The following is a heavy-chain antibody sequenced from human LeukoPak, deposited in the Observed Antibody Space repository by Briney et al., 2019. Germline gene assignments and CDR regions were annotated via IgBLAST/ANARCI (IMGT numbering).Heavy chain of an antibody. Sequence: SSETLSLTCTVSGGSISSYYWSWIRQPPGKGLEWIGYIYYSGSTNYNPSLKSRVTISVDTSKNQFSLKLSSVTAADTAVYYCARQKWLRQGDNWFDPWGQGTLVTASS. V-gene: IGHV4-59*08. CDR1: GGSISSYY. CDR3: ARQKWLRQGDNWFDP. J-gene: IGHJ5*02. CDR2: IYYSGST. D-gene: IGHD5-12*01.